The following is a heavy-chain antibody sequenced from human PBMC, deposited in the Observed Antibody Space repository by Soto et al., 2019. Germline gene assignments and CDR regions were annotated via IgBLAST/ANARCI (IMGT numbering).Heavy chain of an antibody. CDR3: ARGSTNFPTGNWFDP. J-gene: IGHJ5*02. CDR2: IYPGDSDT. D-gene: IGHD2-2*01. Sequence: GESLKISCKGSGYSFTSYWIGWVRQIPWKGLEWMGIIYPGDSDTRYSPSFQGQVTISADKSISTAYLQWSSLKASDTAMYYCARGSTNFPTGNWFDPWGQGTLVTVSS. CDR1: GYSFTSYW. V-gene: IGHV5-51*01.